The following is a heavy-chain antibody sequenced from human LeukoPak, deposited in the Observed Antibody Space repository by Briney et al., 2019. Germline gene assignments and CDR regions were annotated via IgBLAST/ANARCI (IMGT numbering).Heavy chain of an antibody. CDR3: ARKTYFDY. Sequence: KASETLSLTCAVYGGSFSGYYWSWIRQPPGKGLEWIGEINHSGSTNYNPSLKSRVTISVDTSKNQFSLKLSSVTAADTAVYYCARKTYFDYWGQGTLVTVSS. CDR1: GGSFSGYY. J-gene: IGHJ4*02. CDR2: INHSGST. V-gene: IGHV4-34*01.